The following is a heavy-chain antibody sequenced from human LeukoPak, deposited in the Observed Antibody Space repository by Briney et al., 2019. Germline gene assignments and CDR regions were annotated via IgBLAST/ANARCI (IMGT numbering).Heavy chain of an antibody. Sequence: SVKASCKASGYTFTGYYMHWVRQAPGQGLEWMGRIIPILGIANYAQKFQGRVTITADKSTSTAYMELSSLRSEDTAVYYCARGQRGPGVNYWGQGTLVTVSS. CDR2: IIPILGIA. V-gene: IGHV1-69*04. CDR1: GYTFTGYY. J-gene: IGHJ4*02. CDR3: ARGQRGPGVNY. D-gene: IGHD5-12*01.